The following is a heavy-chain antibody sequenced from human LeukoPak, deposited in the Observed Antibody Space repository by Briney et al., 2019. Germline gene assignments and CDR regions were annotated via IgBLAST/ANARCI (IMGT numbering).Heavy chain of an antibody. CDR3: ARICSGGGCYSSSI. Sequence: GGSLRLSCSASGFPFSSYAMHWVRQAPGKGLEYVSAISDSGGSTYYADSVKGRFTISRDISKNTLYLQMSSLKPEDTAVYYCARICSGGGCYSSSIWGRGTTVTVSS. V-gene: IGHV3-64*04. CDR1: GFPFSSYA. CDR2: ISDSGGST. J-gene: IGHJ3*02. D-gene: IGHD2-15*01.